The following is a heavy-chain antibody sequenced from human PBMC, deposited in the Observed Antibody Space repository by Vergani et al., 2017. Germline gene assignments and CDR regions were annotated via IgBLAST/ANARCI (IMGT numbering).Heavy chain of an antibody. V-gene: IGHV3-21*01. CDR1: GFTFSSYS. Sequence: EVQLVESGGGLVQPGGSLRLSCAASGFTFSSYSMNWVRQAPGKGLEWVSSISSSSSYIYYADSVKGRFTISRDNAKNSLYLQMNSLRAEDTAVYYCARGSRATGAFDIWGQGTMVTVSS. J-gene: IGHJ3*02. CDR2: ISSSSSYI. CDR3: ARGSRATGAFDI. D-gene: IGHD1-26*01.